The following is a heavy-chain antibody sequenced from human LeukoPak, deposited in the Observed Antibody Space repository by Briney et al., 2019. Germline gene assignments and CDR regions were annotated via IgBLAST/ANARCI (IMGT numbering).Heavy chain of an antibody. CDR2: INHSGST. V-gene: IGHV4-34*01. J-gene: IGHJ6*03. CDR1: GGSFSGYY. D-gene: IGHD5-18*01. Sequence: PSETLSLTCAVYGGSFSGYYWSWIRQPPGKGLEWIGEINHSGSTNYNPSLKSRVTISVDTSKNQFSLKLSSVTAADTAVYYCARVGYSYGSKYYYYYYMDVWGKGTTVTVSS. CDR3: ARVGYSYGSKYYYYYYMDV.